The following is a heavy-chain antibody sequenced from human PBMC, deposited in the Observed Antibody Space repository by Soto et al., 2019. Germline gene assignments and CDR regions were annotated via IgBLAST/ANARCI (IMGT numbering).Heavy chain of an antibody. V-gene: IGHV4-34*01. D-gene: IGHD6-19*01. CDR1: GGSFSGYY. Sequence: QVQLQQWGAGLLKPSETLSLTCAVYGGSFSGYYWSWIRQPPGKGLEWIGEINHSGSTNYNPSLMSRVTIAVDTSKNQFSLKLSSVTAADTAVYYCARGPPPYSSGWYGGLDSWGQGTLVTVSS. CDR3: ARGPPPYSSGWYGGLDS. J-gene: IGHJ4*02. CDR2: INHSGST.